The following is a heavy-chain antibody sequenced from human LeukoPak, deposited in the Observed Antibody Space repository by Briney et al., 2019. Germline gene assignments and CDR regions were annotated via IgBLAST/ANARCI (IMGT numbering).Heavy chain of an antibody. Sequence: NPGGSLRLSCEASGFTFSDYTMNWARQAPGKGLEWVSSISSDKSYIKYADSVKGRFSISRDNTKNSLFLEMRSLRVEDTAVYFCARDYYDSSASATFDYWGQGNLVTVSS. CDR3: ARDYYDSSASATFDY. CDR1: GFTFSDYT. J-gene: IGHJ4*02. CDR2: ISSDKSYI. V-gene: IGHV3-21*01. D-gene: IGHD3-22*01.